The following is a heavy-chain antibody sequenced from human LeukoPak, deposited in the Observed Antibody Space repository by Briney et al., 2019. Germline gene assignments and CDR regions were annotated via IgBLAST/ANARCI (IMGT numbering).Heavy chain of an antibody. Sequence: ASVKVSCKASGYTFTNFDINWVRQATGQGLEWMGWMNPNTGNAGYAQKLQDRVTITWDASISTAYTDLSSLRSEDTAVYYCARGTEDTAMVGNYWGQGTLVTVSS. J-gene: IGHJ4*02. CDR3: ARGTEDTAMVGNY. D-gene: IGHD5-18*01. V-gene: IGHV1-8*03. CDR2: MNPNTGNA. CDR1: GYTFTNFD.